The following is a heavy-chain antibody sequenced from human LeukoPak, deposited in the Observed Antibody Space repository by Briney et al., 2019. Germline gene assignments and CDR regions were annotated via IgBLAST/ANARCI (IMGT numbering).Heavy chain of an antibody. CDR1: GGSISSSSYY. CDR3: ARFQVTMIVVPLV. D-gene: IGHD3-22*01. V-gene: IGHV4-39*01. CDR2: IYYSGST. J-gene: IGHJ4*02. Sequence: SETLSLTCTVSGGSISSSSYYWGWIRQPPGKGLEWIGSIYYSGSTYYNPSLKSRVTISVDTSKNQFSLKLSSVTAAGTAVYYCARFQVTMIVVPLVWGQGTLVTVSS.